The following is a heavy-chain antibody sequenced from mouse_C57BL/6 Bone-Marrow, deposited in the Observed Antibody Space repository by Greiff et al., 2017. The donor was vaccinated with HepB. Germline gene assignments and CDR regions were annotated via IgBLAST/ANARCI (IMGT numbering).Heavy chain of an antibody. CDR3: AKVVRRYFDV. J-gene: IGHJ1*03. CDR2: IYPGSGST. V-gene: IGHV1-55*01. Sequence: VQLQQPGAELVKPGASVKMSCKASGYTFTSYWITWVKQRPGQGLEWIGDIYPGSGSTNYNEKFKSKATLTVDTSSRTAYMKLSSLTSEDTAVYYCAKVVRRYFDVWGTGTTVTVSS. D-gene: IGHD1-1*01. CDR1: GYTFTSYW.